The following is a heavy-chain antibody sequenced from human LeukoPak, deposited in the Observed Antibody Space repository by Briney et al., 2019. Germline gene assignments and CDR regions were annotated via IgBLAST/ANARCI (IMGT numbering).Heavy chain of an antibody. CDR3: ASDMVRGVIIKPPDY. CDR2: VSSSGSTI. CDR1: GFTFRDYY. D-gene: IGHD3-10*01. V-gene: IGHV3-11*04. J-gene: IGHJ4*02. Sequence: GGSLRLSCAASGFTFRDYYMSWIRQAPGKGLEWVSYVSSSGSTIYYADSVKGRFTISRDNAKNSLYLQMNSLRAEDTAVYYCASDMVRGVIIKPPDYWGQGTLVTVSS.